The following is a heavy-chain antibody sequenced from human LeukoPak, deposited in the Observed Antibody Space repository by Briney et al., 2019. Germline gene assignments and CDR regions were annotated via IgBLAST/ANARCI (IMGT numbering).Heavy chain of an antibody. CDR2: IKQDGSEK. V-gene: IGHV3-7*01. CDR1: GSTFSSYW. Sequence: GGSLRLSCAASGSTFSSYWMNWVRQAPGKGLEWVANIKQDGSEKYYVDSVKGRFTISRDNAKNSLYLQMNSLRAEDTAVYYCARGVGCSSTRCYGYFDYWGQGTLVTVSS. J-gene: IGHJ4*02. D-gene: IGHD2-2*01. CDR3: ARGVGCSSTRCYGYFDY.